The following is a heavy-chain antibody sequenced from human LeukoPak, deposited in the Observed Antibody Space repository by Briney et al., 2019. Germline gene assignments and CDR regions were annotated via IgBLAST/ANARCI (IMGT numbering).Heavy chain of an antibody. Sequence: PSETLSLTCTVSRGSISSSTYYWGWIRQPPGKGLEWIGSVYYTGTTYYNPPLKSRVTISVDTSKNQFSLKLSSVTAADTAVYYCASPTGYSSGWYFDYWGQGTLVTVSS. CDR1: RGSISSSTYY. D-gene: IGHD6-19*01. V-gene: IGHV4-39*01. J-gene: IGHJ4*02. CDR2: VYYTGTT. CDR3: ASPTGYSSGWYFDY.